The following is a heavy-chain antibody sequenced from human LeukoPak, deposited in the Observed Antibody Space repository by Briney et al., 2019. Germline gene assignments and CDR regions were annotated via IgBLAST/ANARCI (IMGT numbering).Heavy chain of an antibody. Sequence: ASVKVSCKASGYTFTSYYVHWVRQAPGQGLEWMGIINPSGGSTSYAQKFQGRVTMTRDMSTSTVYMELSSLRSEDTAVYYCAGIDAAVPAASIYFDYWGQGTLVTVSS. CDR3: AGIDAAVPAASIYFDY. V-gene: IGHV1-46*01. D-gene: IGHD2-2*01. CDR2: INPSGGST. CDR1: GYTFTSYY. J-gene: IGHJ4*02.